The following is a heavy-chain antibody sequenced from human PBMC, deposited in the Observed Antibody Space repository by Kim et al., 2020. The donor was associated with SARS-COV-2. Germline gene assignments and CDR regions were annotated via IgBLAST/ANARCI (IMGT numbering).Heavy chain of an antibody. D-gene: IGHD3-22*01. Sequence: VEGRFTISRDNSKNPLYLQMNSLRAEDTAVYYCAKYYYNSGGYYEAAFDYWGQGTLVTVSS. J-gene: IGHJ4*02. CDR3: AKYYYNSGGYYEAAFDY. V-gene: IGHV3-66*01.